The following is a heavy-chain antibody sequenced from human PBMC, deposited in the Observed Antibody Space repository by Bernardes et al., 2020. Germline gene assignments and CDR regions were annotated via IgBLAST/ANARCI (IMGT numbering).Heavy chain of an antibody. D-gene: IGHD3-16*01. V-gene: IGHV3-48*03. CDR2: ISSTSSAI. Sequence: SCKASVYTFTSYEINWVRQAPGKGLEWVSYISSTSSAIYYADSVKGRFTISRDNAKNSLYLQMNSLRAEDTAVYYCARVRSYGGYGDYYYYGLDVWGQGTTVTVSS. CDR3: ARVRSYGGYGDYYYYGLDV. CDR1: VYTFTSYE. J-gene: IGHJ6*02.